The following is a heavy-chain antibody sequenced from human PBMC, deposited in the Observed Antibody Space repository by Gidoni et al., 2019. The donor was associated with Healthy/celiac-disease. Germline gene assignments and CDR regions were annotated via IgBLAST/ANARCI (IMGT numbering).Heavy chain of an antibody. D-gene: IGHD6-19*01. J-gene: IGHJ4*02. Sequence: EVQLLESGGGLVQPGGSLRLSCAASGFTFSSYAMSWVRQAPGKGLEWVSAISGSGGSTYYADPVKGRFTISRDNSKNTLYLQMNSLRAEDTAVYYCAKLGLIAVAGTIDYWGQGTLVTVSS. CDR2: ISGSGGST. V-gene: IGHV3-23*01. CDR3: AKLGLIAVAGTIDY. CDR1: GFTFSSYA.